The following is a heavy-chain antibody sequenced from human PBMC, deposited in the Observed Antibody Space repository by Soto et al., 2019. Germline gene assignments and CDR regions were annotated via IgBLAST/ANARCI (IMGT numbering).Heavy chain of an antibody. D-gene: IGHD6-13*01. Sequence: ASVKVSCKASGYTFTSYYMHWVRQAPGQGLEWMGIINPSGGSTSYAQKFQGRVTMTRDTSTSTVYMELSSLRSEDTAVYYCARGAAAAGKEDWFDPWGQGTPVTVSS. J-gene: IGHJ5*02. CDR3: ARGAAAAGKEDWFDP. CDR1: GYTFTSYY. CDR2: INPSGGST. V-gene: IGHV1-46*01.